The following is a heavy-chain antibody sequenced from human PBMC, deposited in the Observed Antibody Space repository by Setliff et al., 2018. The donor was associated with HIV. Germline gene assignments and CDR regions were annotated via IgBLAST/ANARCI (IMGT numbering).Heavy chain of an antibody. D-gene: IGHD3-16*01. V-gene: IGHV1-3*04. CDR3: ARTLTYDFDGSFSSGQADY. CDR2: INTGNGNT. J-gene: IGHJ4*02. CDR1: GYTFTTYA. Sequence: ASVKVSCKASGYTFTTYAMIWVRQAPGQSLEWMGWINTGNGNTRLSQKFQGRVTISRDTSASTAYVELYSLTSEDTAVYYCARTLTYDFDGSFSSGQADYWGLGTLVTVSS.